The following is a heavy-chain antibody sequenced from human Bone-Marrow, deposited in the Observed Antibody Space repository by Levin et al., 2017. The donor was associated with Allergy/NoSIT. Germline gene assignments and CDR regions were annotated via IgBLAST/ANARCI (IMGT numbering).Heavy chain of an antibody. CDR2: IYPEDSDT. Sequence: LGESLKISCQCSGFAFSTSWIAWVRQIPGKGLEWVGIIYPEDSDTRYSPSFQGHVTMSADRSISTAFLEWSGLEASDTAVYYCARQAISHFDSWGQGTLVTVSS. V-gene: IGHV5-51*01. CDR1: GFAFSTSW. CDR3: ARQAISHFDS. J-gene: IGHJ4*02.